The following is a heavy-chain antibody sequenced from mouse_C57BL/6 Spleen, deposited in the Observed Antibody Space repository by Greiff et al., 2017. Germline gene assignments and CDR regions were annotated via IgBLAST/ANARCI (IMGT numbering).Heavy chain of an antibody. Sequence: QVQLQQSGAELVRPGTSVKVSCKASGYAFTNYLIEWVKQRPGQGLEWIGVINPGSGGTNYNEKFKGKATLTADKASSTAYMQLSSLTSEDSAVYFCARSTEYFDVWGTGTTVTVSS. V-gene: IGHV1-54*01. CDR1: GYAFTNYL. D-gene: IGHD1-1*01. CDR2: INPGSGGT. CDR3: ARSTEYFDV. J-gene: IGHJ1*03.